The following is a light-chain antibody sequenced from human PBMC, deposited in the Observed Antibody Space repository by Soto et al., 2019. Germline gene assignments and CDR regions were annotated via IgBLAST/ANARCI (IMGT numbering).Light chain of an antibody. J-gene: IGKJ4*01. Sequence: EIVMTQSPATLSVSPGERATLSCRASQSVSSNLAWYQQKTGQAPRLLISGASTRATGIPARFSGSGSETEFTLAISSLQSEDFAVYYCQQYNNWPPLTFGGGTKVEIK. CDR2: GAS. CDR3: QQYNNWPPLT. CDR1: QSVSSN. V-gene: IGKV3-15*01.